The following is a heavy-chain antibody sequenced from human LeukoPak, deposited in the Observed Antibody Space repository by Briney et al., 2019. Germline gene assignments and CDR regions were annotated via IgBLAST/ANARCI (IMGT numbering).Heavy chain of an antibody. D-gene: IGHD4-23*01. Sequence: SETLSLTCTVSGGSISSGSYYWSWIRQPAGKGLEWIGRIYTSGSTNYNPSLKSRVTISVDTSKNQFSLKLSSVTAADTAVYYRARDGNSYPEYFQHWGQGTLVTVSS. CDR3: ARDGNSYPEYFQH. CDR2: IYTSGST. CDR1: GGSISSGSYY. V-gene: IGHV4-61*02. J-gene: IGHJ1*01.